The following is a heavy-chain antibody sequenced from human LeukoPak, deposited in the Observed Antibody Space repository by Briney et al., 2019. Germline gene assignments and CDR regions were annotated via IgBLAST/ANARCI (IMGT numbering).Heavy chain of an antibody. Sequence: LGGSLRLSCAASGFTFSSYAMSWVRQAPGKGLEWVSAISGSGGSTYYADSVKGRFTISRDNSKNTLYLQMNSLRAEDTAVYYCAKVGGCTGEKRLCAPNFDYWGQGTLVTVSS. J-gene: IGHJ4*02. CDR3: AKVGGCTGEKRLCAPNFDY. CDR1: GFTFSSYA. CDR2: ISGSGGST. V-gene: IGHV3-23*01. D-gene: IGHD1-26*01.